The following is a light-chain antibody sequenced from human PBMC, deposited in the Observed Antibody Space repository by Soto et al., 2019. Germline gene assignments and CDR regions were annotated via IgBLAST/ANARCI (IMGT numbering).Light chain of an antibody. CDR3: SSYTSSSTLV. J-gene: IGLJ2*01. CDR1: SSDVGGYNY. CDR2: DVS. Sequence: QSALTQPASVSGSPGQSITISCTGTSSDVGGYNYVSWYQQHPGKAPKLMSYDVSNRPSGVSNRFSGSKPGNTASLTISGLQAEDEADYYCSSYTSSSTLVFGGGTKPTVL. V-gene: IGLV2-14*01.